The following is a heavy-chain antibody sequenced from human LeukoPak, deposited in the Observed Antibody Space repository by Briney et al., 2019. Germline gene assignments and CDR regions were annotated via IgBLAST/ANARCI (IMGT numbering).Heavy chain of an antibody. Sequence: GGSLRLSCAASGFTFSSYSMNWVRQAPGKGLEWVSSISSSSSYIYYADSVKGRLTISRDNAKNSLYLQMNSLRAEDTAVYYCARDTLRRDYYDSSGYYSDIDYWGQGTLVTVSS. J-gene: IGHJ4*02. CDR3: ARDTLRRDYYDSSGYYSDIDY. CDR2: ISSSSSYI. D-gene: IGHD3-22*01. V-gene: IGHV3-21*01. CDR1: GFTFSSYS.